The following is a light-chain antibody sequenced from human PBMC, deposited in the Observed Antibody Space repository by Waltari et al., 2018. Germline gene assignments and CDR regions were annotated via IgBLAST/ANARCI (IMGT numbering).Light chain of an antibody. J-gene: IGLJ2*01. CDR3: NSFADSNTPML. V-gene: IGLV2-14*03. CDR1: RRAFDNYYF. Sequence: QSALTQPASVSGSPGQSISISCSGIRRAFDNYYFVSWFQHHPRKAPKLILYDVSNRPSDISNRFSGSKSGNTASLMISRLQAEDEAVYYCNSFADSNTPMLFGGGTRLTV. CDR2: DVS.